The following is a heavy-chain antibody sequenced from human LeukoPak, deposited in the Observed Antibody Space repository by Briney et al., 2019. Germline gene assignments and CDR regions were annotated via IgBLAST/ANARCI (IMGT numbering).Heavy chain of an antibody. V-gene: IGHV3-53*01. CDR3: ASQGAEGPYGDYDGTDY. CDR2: IYSGGST. Sequence: GGSLRLSCAASGFTVSGNYMSWVRQAPGKGLEWVSVIYSGGSTYYADSVKGRFTISRDNSKNTLYLQMNSLRAEDTAVYYCASQGAEGPYGDYDGTDYWGQGTLVTVSS. CDR1: GFTVSGNY. J-gene: IGHJ4*02. D-gene: IGHD4-17*01.